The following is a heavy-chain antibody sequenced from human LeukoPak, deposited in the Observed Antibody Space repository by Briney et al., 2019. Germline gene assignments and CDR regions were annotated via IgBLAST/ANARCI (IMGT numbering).Heavy chain of an antibody. CDR1: GFPFSGSA. CDR3: AKERRRVDTSMIRSYYFDS. Sequence: PGGSLRLSCAASGFPFSGSAMSWVRHTPGNGLEWVSSITGNGVTTYYADSVKGRFTISRDNSKNILFLQMNSLGAEDSASYFCAKERRRVDTSMIRSYYFDSWGQGTSVTVSS. CDR2: ITGNGVTT. V-gene: IGHV3-23*01. J-gene: IGHJ4*02. D-gene: IGHD3-16*01.